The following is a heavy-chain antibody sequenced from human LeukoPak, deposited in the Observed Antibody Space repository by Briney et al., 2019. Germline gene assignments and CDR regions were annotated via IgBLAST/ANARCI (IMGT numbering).Heavy chain of an antibody. Sequence: GGSLRLSCAASEFTFSSYGMHWVRQAPGKGLEWVAVISYDGSNKYYADSVKGRFTISRDNSKNTLYLQMNSLRAEDTAVYYCAAAAAGTNYWGQGTLVTVSS. CDR2: ISYDGSNK. CDR1: EFTFSSYG. J-gene: IGHJ4*02. D-gene: IGHD6-13*01. V-gene: IGHV3-30*03. CDR3: AAAAAGTNY.